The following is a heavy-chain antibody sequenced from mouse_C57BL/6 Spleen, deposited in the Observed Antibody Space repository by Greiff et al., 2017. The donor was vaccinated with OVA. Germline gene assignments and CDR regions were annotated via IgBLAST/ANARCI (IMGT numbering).Heavy chain of an antibody. CDR2: ISYSGST. CDR1: GYSITSGYD. CDR3: ARGDWGDFDY. J-gene: IGHJ2*01. V-gene: IGHV3-1*01. D-gene: IGHD4-1*01. Sequence: EVKLMESGPGMVKPSQSLSLTCTVAGYSITSGYDWHWIRHFPGNKLEWMGYISYSGSTNYNPSLKSRISITHDTSKNHFFLKLNSVTTEDTATYYCARGDWGDFDYWGQGTTLTVSS.